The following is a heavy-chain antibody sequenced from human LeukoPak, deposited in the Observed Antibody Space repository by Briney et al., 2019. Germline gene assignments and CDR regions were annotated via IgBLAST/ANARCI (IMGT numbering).Heavy chain of an antibody. Sequence: SETLSLTCTVSGGSISSGDYYWSWIRQPPGTGLEWIGYIYYSGSTYYNPSLKSRVTISVDTSKNQFSLKLSSVTAADTAVYYCAREEYYYDSSGYFYYYGMDVWGQGTTVTVSS. J-gene: IGHJ6*02. CDR2: IYYSGST. V-gene: IGHV4-30-4*01. CDR3: AREEYYYDSSGYFYYYGMDV. D-gene: IGHD3-22*01. CDR1: GGSISSGDYY.